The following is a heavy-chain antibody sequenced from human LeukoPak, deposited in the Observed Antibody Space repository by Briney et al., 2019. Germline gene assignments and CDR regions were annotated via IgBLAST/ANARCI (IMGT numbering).Heavy chain of an antibody. V-gene: IGHV3-23*01. CDR1: GFTFSSYA. D-gene: IGHD3-22*01. CDR2: ISGSGGST. CDR3: AKGIGSSGYYQYYFDY. J-gene: IGHJ4*02. Sequence: GSLRLSCAASGFTFSSYAMSWVRQAPGKGLEWVSAISGSGGSTYYADSVKGRFTISRDNSKNTLYLQMNSLRAEDTAVYYCAKGIGSSGYYQYYFDYWGQGTLVTVSS.